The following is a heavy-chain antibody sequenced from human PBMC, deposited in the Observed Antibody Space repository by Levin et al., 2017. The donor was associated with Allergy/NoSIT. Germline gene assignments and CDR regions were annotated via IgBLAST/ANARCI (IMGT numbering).Heavy chain of an antibody. CDR1: GFTFSSYG. CDR2: ISYDGSNK. J-gene: IGHJ4*02. Sequence: GGSLRLSCAASGFTFSSYGMHWVRQAPGKGLEWVAVISYDGSNKYYADSVKGRFTISRDNSKNTLYLQMNSLRAEDTAVYYCAKDDGPVIVVVPAAPIDYWGQGTLVTVSS. D-gene: IGHD2-2*01. V-gene: IGHV3-30*18. CDR3: AKDDGPVIVVVPAAPIDY.